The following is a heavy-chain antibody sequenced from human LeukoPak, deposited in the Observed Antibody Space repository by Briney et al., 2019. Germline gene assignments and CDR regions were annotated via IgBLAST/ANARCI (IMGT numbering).Heavy chain of an antibody. J-gene: IGHJ4*02. CDR2: ISGSGGST. D-gene: IGHD2-21*02. V-gene: IGHV3-23*01. CDR3: AKGGYCGGDCFFRLDY. Sequence: GGSLRLSCAASGFTFSSYAMSWVRQAPGKGLEWVSAISGSGGSTYYADSVKGRFTISRDNSKNTLYLQMNSLRAEDTAVYCCAKGGYCGGDCFFRLDYWGQGTLVTVSS. CDR1: GFTFSSYA.